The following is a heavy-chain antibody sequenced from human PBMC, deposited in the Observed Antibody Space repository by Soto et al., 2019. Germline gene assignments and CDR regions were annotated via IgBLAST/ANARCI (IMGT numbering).Heavy chain of an antibody. J-gene: IGHJ4*02. V-gene: IGHV5-10-1*01. CDR1: GYSFTNSW. CDR3: ARHRTHSPPPCTH. CDR2: IDTSDSYT. Sequence: EALKISSKTSGYSFTNSWISWVRLMPVKGLEWMGRIDTSDSYTSYSPSFQGHVTISADRSISTAYLQWSSLEASDTAVYYCARHRTHSPPPCTHWPQGTLVPVPS. D-gene: IGHD2-15*01.